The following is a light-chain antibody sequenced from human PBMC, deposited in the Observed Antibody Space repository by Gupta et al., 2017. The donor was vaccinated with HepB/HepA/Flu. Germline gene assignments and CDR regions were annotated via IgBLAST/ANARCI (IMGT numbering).Light chain of an antibody. CDR3: QQRRSWPIT. CDR2: DTS. Sequence: EIVLTQSPATLSLSPGERGTLSCKASQYVDIYLAWYQQIPGQPPRLLIYDTSIRATGTPARFSGSGSGTDFTLTIASLEPEDFAIYYCQQRRSWPITFGQGTRLEIK. J-gene: IGKJ5*01. CDR1: QYVDIY. V-gene: IGKV3-11*01.